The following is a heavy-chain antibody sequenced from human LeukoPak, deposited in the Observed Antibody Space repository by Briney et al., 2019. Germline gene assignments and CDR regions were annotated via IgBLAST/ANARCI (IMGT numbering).Heavy chain of an antibody. CDR1: GFTFSTYA. V-gene: IGHV3-23*01. CDR2: ISGNGGST. Sequence: GGSLRLSCAASGFTFSTYAMSWVRQAPGKGLEWVSTISGNGGSTYYADSVKGRFTISRDSSRNTLSLQMNSLRAEDTAVYYCAKGYYVSGSYSWFDPWGQGTQVTVSS. J-gene: IGHJ5*02. CDR3: AKGYYVSGSYSWFDP. D-gene: IGHD3-10*01.